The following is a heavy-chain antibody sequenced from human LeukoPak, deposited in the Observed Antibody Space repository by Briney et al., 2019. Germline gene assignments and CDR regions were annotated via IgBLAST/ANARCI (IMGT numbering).Heavy chain of an antibody. Sequence: PSETLSLTCTVSGGSISSGSYYWSWIRQPAGKGLEWIGRIYTSGSTNYNPSLKSRVTISVDTSKNQFSLKLSSVTAADTAVYYCARVASSQYYYYYYYMDVWGKGTTVTVSS. V-gene: IGHV4-61*02. CDR3: ARVASSQYYYYYYYMDV. CDR1: GGSISSGSYY. CDR2: IYTSGST. J-gene: IGHJ6*03. D-gene: IGHD6-13*01.